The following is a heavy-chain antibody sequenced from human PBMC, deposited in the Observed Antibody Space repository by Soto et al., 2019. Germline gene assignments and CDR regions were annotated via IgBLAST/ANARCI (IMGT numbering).Heavy chain of an antibody. CDR3: ARVGRIAAAGFLWFDP. J-gene: IGHJ5*02. CDR1: GGSISSYY. Sequence: SETLSLTCTVSGGSISSYYWSWIRQPPGKGLEWIGYIYYSGSTYYNPSLKSRVTISVDRSKNQFSLKLSSVTAADTAVYYCARVGRIAAAGFLWFDPWGQGTLVTVSS. CDR2: IYYSGST. V-gene: IGHV4-59*12. D-gene: IGHD6-13*01.